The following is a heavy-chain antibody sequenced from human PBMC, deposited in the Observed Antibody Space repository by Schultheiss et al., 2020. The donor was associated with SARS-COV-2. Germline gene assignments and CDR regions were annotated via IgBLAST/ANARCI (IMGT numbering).Heavy chain of an antibody. CDR2: INPNSGGT. V-gene: IGHV1-18*01. D-gene: IGHD3-22*01. CDR3: AREYYYDSSGYYYYFDY. J-gene: IGHJ4*02. CDR1: GYTFSSYG. Sequence: ASVKVSCKASGYTFSSYGISWVRQAPGQGLEWMGRINPNSGGTNYAQRLHGRLTMTTDTSTNTAYMELRSLRSDDTAVYYCAREYYYDSSGYYYYFDYWGQGTLVTVSS.